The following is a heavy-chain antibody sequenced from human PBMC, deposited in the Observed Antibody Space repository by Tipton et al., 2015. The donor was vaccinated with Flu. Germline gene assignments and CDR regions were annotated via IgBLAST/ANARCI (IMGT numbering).Heavy chain of an antibody. CDR3: AREGGYSSGFSRIDP. CDR2: IHYSGST. D-gene: IGHD6-19*01. V-gene: IGHV4-59*12. Sequence: TLSLTCTVSGGSMNNDYWSWIRQPPGKGLEYIGYIHYSGSTKSNPSLKSRVTISLDTSKNQFSLKLSSVTAADTAVYYCAREGGYSSGFSRIDPWGQGTLVIVSS. J-gene: IGHJ5*02. CDR1: GGSMNNDY.